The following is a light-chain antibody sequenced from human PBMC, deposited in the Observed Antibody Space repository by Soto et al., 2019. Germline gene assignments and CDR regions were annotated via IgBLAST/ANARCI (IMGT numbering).Light chain of an antibody. CDR3: QQYDSSPRT. CDR2: SAS. V-gene: IGKV3-20*01. Sequence: EIVLTQSPGTLSLSPGERATLSCRASQSVSSNYLAWYQQKPGQAPRLLIYSASSRATGIPDRFSGGGSGTDFTLTISKLEPEDSAVYYCQQYDSSPRTFGRGTKVEIK. J-gene: IGKJ1*01. CDR1: QSVSSNY.